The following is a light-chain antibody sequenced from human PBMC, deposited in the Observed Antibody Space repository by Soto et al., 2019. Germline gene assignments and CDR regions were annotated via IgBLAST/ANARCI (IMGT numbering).Light chain of an antibody. Sequence: DIQMTQSPSSLSASVGDRVTITCRASQSISTWLAWFQQKPGKAPKLLIYRASSLESGAPSRFSDTGSGTEFTLTISSLQPDDFATYYCQQYDDYPWTFGQGTKVDIK. J-gene: IGKJ1*01. CDR1: QSISTW. CDR2: RAS. V-gene: IGKV1-5*03. CDR3: QQYDDYPWT.